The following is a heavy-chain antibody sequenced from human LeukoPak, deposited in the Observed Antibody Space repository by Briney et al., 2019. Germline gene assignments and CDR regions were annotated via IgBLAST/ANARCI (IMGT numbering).Heavy chain of an antibody. J-gene: IGHJ4*02. CDR2: IYYSGST. Sequence: PSETLSLTCTVSGGSISSSSYYWGWIRQPPGKGLEWIGSIYYSGSTYYNPSLKSRVTISVDTSKNQFSLKLSSVTAADTAVYYCARLDYGGNSGVDYWGQGTLVTVSS. V-gene: IGHV4-39*07. CDR3: ARLDYGGNSGVDY. CDR1: GGSISSSSYY. D-gene: IGHD4-23*01.